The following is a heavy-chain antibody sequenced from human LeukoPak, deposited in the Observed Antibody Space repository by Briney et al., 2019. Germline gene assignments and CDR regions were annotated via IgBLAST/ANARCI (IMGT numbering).Heavy chain of an antibody. V-gene: IGHV6-1*01. Sequence: SQTLSLTCAISWDSVSSNSAAWNWIRQSPSRGLEWLGRTYYRSKWFNDYAVSVKSRITINPDTSKNQFSLQLNSVTPEDTAVYYCARDSGLISGSYWVLDVWGKGTTVTVSS. D-gene: IGHD1-26*01. J-gene: IGHJ6*04. CDR2: TYYRSKWFN. CDR3: ARDSGLISGSYWVLDV. CDR1: WDSVSSNSAA.